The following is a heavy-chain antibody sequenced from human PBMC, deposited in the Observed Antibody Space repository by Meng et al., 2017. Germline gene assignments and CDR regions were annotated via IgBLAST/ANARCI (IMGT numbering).Heavy chain of an antibody. CDR1: GGSFSGYY. V-gene: IGHV4-34*01. J-gene: IGHJ5*02. Sequence: SETQSLTCAVYGGSFSGYYWSWIRQPPGKGPEWIGEINHSGSTNYNPSLKSRVTISVDTSKNQFSLKLSAVTAADTAVYYCARGGTRRSGCRGKKLTDNWFDPWGQGTLVTVSS. CDR2: INHSGST. CDR3: ARGGTRRSGCRGKKLTDNWFDP. D-gene: IGHD6-19*01.